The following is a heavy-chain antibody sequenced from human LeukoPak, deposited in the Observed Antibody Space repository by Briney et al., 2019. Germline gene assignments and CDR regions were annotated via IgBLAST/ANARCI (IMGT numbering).Heavy chain of an antibody. J-gene: IGHJ3*02. V-gene: IGHV1-69*06. Sequence: ASVKVSCKASGYTFTSYYMHWVRQAPGQGLEWMGGIIPIFGTANYAQKFQGRVTITADKSTSTAYMELSSLRSEDTAVYYCARAHSGGDAFDIWGQGTMVTVSS. CDR3: ARAHSGGDAFDI. CDR2: IIPIFGTA. CDR1: GYTFTSYY. D-gene: IGHD3-10*01.